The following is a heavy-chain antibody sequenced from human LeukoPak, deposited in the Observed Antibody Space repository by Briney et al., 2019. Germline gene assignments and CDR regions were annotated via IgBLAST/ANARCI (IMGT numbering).Heavy chain of an antibody. CDR1: GCTFSSYA. J-gene: IGHJ4*02. D-gene: IGHD2-8*01. CDR3: ARDGRLGYCTNGVCPFDY. CDR2: ISYDGSNK. Sequence: GGSLRLSCAASGCTFSSYAMHWVRQAPGKGLEWVAVISYDGSNKYYADSVKGRFTIFRDNSKNTLYLQMNSLRAEDTAVYYCARDGRLGYCTNGVCPFDYWGQGTLVTVSS. V-gene: IGHV3-30*04.